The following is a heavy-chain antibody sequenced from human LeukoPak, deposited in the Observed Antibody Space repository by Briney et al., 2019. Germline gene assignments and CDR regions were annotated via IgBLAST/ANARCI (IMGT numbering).Heavy chain of an antibody. V-gene: IGHV3-23*01. CDR2: ISDSGGST. Sequence: GGSLRLSCAASGFTFSISAMSWVRQAPGKGLEWVSGISDSGGSTFYADSVKGRFTISRDNSKNILYLQMNSLRSDDTAVYYCARTVLRFPADYCYYYMDVWGKGTTVTVSS. CDR1: GFTFSISA. D-gene: IGHD3-3*01. CDR3: ARTVLRFPADYCYYYMDV. J-gene: IGHJ6*03.